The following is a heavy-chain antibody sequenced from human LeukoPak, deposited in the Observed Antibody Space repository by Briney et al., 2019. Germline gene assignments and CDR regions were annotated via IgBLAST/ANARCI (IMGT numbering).Heavy chain of an antibody. CDR1: GYTFTSYG. V-gene: IGHV1-18*01. D-gene: IGHD3-10*01. J-gene: IGHJ5*02. CDR3: ARDSHFMVRGVITSRFDP. CDR2: ISAHNGNT. Sequence: GASVKVSCKASGYTFTSYGISWVRQAPGQGLEWMGWISAHNGNTNYAQKLQGRVTMTTDTSTSTAYMELRSLRSDDTAVYYCARDSHFMVRGVITSRFDPWGQGTLVTVSS.